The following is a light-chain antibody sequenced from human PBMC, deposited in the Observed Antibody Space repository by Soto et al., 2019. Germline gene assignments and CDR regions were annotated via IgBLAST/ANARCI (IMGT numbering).Light chain of an antibody. CDR3: QQTDSFPRT. J-gene: IGKJ1*01. CDR1: QGINTF. V-gene: IGKV1-9*01. CDR2: AAS. Sequence: IQLTQSPSSLSASVGDRVTITCRASQGINTFLAWYQQKPGKAPKLLIYAASTLQSGVPSRFSGSGSGTDFTLTISGLQPEDCATYYCQQTDSFPRTFGQGTKVDIK.